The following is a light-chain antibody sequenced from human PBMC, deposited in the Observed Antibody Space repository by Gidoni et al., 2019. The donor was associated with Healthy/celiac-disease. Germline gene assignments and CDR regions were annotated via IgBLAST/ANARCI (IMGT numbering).Light chain of an antibody. CDR1: QRIRSA. CDR2: DAS. J-gene: IGKJ3*01. V-gene: IGKV1-13*02. Sequence: AIQLTQSPSSLSASVGDRVTIPCRASQRIRSALAWDQQKPGKAPKLLIYDASSLESGVPSRFSGSGAWTDFTLTISSLQPEDFATYYCQQFHSYPPTFGPGTKVDIK. CDR3: QQFHSYPPT.